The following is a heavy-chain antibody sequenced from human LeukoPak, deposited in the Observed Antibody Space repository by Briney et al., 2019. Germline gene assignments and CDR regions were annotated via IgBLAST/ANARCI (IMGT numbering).Heavy chain of an antibody. V-gene: IGHV4-59*08. J-gene: IGHJ5*02. Sequence: SETLSLTCTVSGGSINNYYWSWIRQPPGKGLEWIGYIFYSGSTNYNPSLKSRVTISVDTSKNQFSLKLRFVTAADTAVYYCARTSGGSFNNWFDLWGQGTLVTVSS. CDR1: GGSINNYY. CDR2: IFYSGST. CDR3: ARTSGGSFNNWFDL. D-gene: IGHD2-15*01.